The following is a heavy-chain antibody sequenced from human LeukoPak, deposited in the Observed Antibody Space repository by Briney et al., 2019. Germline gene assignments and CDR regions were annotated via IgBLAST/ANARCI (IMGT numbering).Heavy chain of an antibody. J-gene: IGHJ6*03. V-gene: IGHV3-74*03. D-gene: IGHD6-19*01. CDR3: ARGGTSGGAPDYYYYMDV. CDR1: GFTFSSYW. CDR2: IKSDGSIT. Sequence: GGSLRLSCAASGFTFSSYWMHWVRQPPGKGLVWVARIKSDGSITTYADSAKGRFTISRDNAKNTLYVQMNSLRAEDTGVYYCARGGTSGGAPDYYYYMDVWGKGTTVTVSS.